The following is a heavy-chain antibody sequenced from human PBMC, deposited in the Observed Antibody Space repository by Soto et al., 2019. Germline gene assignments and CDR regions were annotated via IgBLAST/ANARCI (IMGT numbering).Heavy chain of an antibody. CDR3: AKDRQAIVGAIFPDPFDY. Sequence: GGSLRLSCAASGFTFSSYAMSWVRQAPGKGLEWVSAISGSGGSTYYADSVKGRFTISRDNSKNTLYLQMNSLRAEDTAVYYCAKDRQAIVGAIFPDPFDYWGQGTLVTVSS. D-gene: IGHD1-26*01. CDR1: GFTFSSYA. V-gene: IGHV3-23*01. CDR2: ISGSGGST. J-gene: IGHJ4*02.